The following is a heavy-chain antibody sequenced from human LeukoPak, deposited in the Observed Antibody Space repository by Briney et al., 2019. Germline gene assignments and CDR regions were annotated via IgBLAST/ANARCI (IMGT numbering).Heavy chain of an antibody. CDR3: ARLRNVGGNPHPFNV. J-gene: IGHJ3*01. V-gene: IGHV3-21*01. Sequence: GGSLRLSCAASGFTFSSYSMNWVRQAPGKGLEWVSSISGSSSYIYYADSVKGRFTISRDNAKNSLYLQMNSLRAEDTAVYYCARLRNVGGNPHPFNVWGQGTTVTVSS. D-gene: IGHD4-23*01. CDR2: ISGSSSYI. CDR1: GFTFSSYS.